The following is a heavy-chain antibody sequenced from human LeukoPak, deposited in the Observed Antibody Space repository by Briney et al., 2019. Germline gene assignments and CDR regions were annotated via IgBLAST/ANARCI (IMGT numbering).Heavy chain of an antibody. CDR2: GST. J-gene: IGHJ4*02. CDR1: GGSLRNYY. V-gene: IGHV4-39*01. Sequence: SETLSLTGTISGGSLRNYYWGWLRQPPGKGLQWIGSGSTYYNASLESRVTMSVDTSKNQFSLRLSSLTAADTAVYYCGRHAAFAPFDFWGQGTLVTVSS. CDR3: GRHAAFAPFDF.